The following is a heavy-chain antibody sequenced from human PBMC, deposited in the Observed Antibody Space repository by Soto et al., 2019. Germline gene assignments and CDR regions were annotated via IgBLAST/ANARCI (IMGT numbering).Heavy chain of an antibody. V-gene: IGHV1-18*04. CDR3: ARPRIAVAGSGGYGMDV. J-gene: IGHJ6*02. CDR1: GYTFTSYG. D-gene: IGHD6-19*01. Sequence: ASVKVSCKASGYTFTSYGTSWVRQAPGQGLEWMGWISAYNGNTNYAQKLQGRVTMTTDTSTSTAYMELRSLRSDDTAVYYCARPRIAVAGSGGYGMDVWGQGTTVTVSS. CDR2: ISAYNGNT.